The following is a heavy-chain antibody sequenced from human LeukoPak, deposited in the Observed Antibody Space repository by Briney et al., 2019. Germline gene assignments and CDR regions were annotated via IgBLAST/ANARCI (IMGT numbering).Heavy chain of an antibody. CDR2: IYYSGTT. CDR1: GVSFSSYY. Sequence: SETLSLSCTVSGVSFSSYYWSWIRQPPGKGLEWIGYIYYSGTTYYNPSLKSRVTISLGTSKNQFSLQLSSVTAADTAVYYCARASRLGGFSLVFWRQGTVVTVSS. CDR3: ARASRLGGFSLVF. V-gene: IGHV4-59*12. J-gene: IGHJ4*02. D-gene: IGHD3-16*02.